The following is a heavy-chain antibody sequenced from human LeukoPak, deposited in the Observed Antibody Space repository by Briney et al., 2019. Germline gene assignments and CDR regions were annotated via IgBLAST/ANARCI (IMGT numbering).Heavy chain of an antibody. J-gene: IGHJ4*02. D-gene: IGHD3-16*01. CDR2: ISWNSGSI. Sequence: GGSLRLSCAASGFTFEDYEMHWVRQAPGKGLEWVSGISWNSGSIGYADSVKGRFTTSRDNAKSSLYLQMNSLKTEDMALYYCSNLGTFWGQGTLVTVSS. V-gene: IGHV3-9*03. CDR3: SNLGTF. CDR1: GFTFEDYE.